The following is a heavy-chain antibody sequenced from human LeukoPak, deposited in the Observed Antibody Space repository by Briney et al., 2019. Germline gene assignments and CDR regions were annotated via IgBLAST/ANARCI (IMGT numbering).Heavy chain of an antibody. CDR2: IYPSGGT. V-gene: IGHV4-38-2*02. CDR1: GYSISSGYY. J-gene: IGHJ2*01. Sequence: SETLSLTCTVSGYSISSGYYWGWIRQPPGKRLEWIGSIYPSGGTFYNPSLKSRVTMSVDMSRNQFSLKLSSMTTADTAVYYCASPRDVAVVVGATAGYFDLWGRGTLVTVSS. D-gene: IGHD2-15*01. CDR3: ASPRDVAVVVGATAGYFDL.